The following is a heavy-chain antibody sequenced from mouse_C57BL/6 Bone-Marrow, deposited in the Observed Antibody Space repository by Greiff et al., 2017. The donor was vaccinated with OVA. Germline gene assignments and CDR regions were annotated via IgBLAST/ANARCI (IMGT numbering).Heavy chain of an antibody. CDR1: GFSLTSYG. V-gene: IGHV2-6-1*01. J-gene: IGHJ2*01. D-gene: IGHD1-1*01. CDR2: IWSDGST. Sequence: VQGVESGPGLVAPSQSLSITCTVSGFSLTSYGVHWVRQPPGKGLEWLVVIWSDGSTTYNSALKSSLSISKDNSKSQVFLKMNSLQTDDTAMYHCARQGYGSSYHFDYWGQGTTLTVSS. CDR3: ARQGYGSSYHFDY.